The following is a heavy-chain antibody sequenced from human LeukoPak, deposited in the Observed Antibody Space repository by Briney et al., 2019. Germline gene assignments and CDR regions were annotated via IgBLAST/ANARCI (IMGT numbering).Heavy chain of an antibody. V-gene: IGHV3-48*03. CDR2: ISSSGSTI. J-gene: IGHJ4*02. CDR3: GRGGGSWYGIDY. D-gene: IGHD6-13*01. CDR1: GFTFSSYE. Sequence: GGSLRLSCAASGFTFSSYEMNWVRQAPGKGLEWVSYISSSGSTIYYADSVKGRFTISRDNAKNSLYLQMNSLRAEDTAVYYCGRGGGSWYGIDYWGQGTLVTVSS.